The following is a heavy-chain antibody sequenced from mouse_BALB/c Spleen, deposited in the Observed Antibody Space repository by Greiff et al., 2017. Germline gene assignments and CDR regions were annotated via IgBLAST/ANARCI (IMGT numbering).Heavy chain of an antibody. CDR2: ISYSGST. J-gene: IGHJ4*01. V-gene: IGHV3-8*02. Sequence: EVKLVESGPSLVKPSQTLSLTCSVTGDSITSGYWNWIRKFPGNKLEYMGYISYSGSTYYNPSLKSRISITRDTSKNQYYLQLNSVTTEDTATYYCARWKYGNYYYAMDYWGQGTSVTVSS. CDR1: GDSITSGY. CDR3: ARWKYGNYYYAMDY. D-gene: IGHD2-10*02.